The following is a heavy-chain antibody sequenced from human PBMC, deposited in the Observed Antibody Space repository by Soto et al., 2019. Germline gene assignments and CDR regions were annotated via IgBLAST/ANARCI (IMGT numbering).Heavy chain of an antibody. CDR1: GCSINSGGYY. CDR2: IYYSGST. CDR3: AREYRQSGYSSSWVFDS. D-gene: IGHD6-13*01. J-gene: IGHJ4*02. Sequence: QVQLQESGPGLVKPSQTLSLICTVSGCSINSGGYYWSWIRQHPGKGLEWIGYIYYSGSTYYNPFLRSRVTISAGASENQCSLKLGAVTAAATAVYFCAREYRQSGYSSSWVFDSWGQGTLVNVSS. V-gene: IGHV4-31*03.